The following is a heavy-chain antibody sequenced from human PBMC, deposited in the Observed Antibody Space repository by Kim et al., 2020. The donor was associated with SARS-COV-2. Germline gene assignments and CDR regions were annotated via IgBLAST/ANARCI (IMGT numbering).Heavy chain of an antibody. CDR1: GASIKNNDSY. CDR3: ARQAPRLLWFGALGDF. CDR2: FSYSGTT. D-gene: IGHD3-10*01. V-gene: IGHV4-39*01. Sequence: SETLSLTCSVSGASIKNNDSYWGWIRQSPGKGLEWIGSFSYSGTTYYNPSLKSRVTISVDTSNNHLSLTMRSATAADTALYYCARQAPRLLWFGALGDF. J-gene: IGHJ4*01.